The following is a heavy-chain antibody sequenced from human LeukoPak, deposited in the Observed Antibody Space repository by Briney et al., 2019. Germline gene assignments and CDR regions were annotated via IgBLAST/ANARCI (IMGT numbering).Heavy chain of an antibody. CDR3: TRDLMDYDVSTGLHHYYMDV. D-gene: IGHD3-9*01. Sequence: GGSLRLSCAASGFTFTNHPMHWVRQTSGKRLEYVSAISPSGDRTWYADSVRGRFTISRDNAKNTLYLQMNTLRVEDTAVYYCTRDLMDYDVSTGLHHYYMDVWGQGTTVTVSS. V-gene: IGHV3-64*04. CDR2: ISPSGDRT. J-gene: IGHJ6*02. CDR1: GFTFTNHP.